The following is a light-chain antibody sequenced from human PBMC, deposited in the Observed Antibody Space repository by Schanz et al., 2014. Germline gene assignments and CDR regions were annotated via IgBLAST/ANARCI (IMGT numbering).Light chain of an antibody. J-gene: IGKJ1*01. Sequence: DIVMTQSPATLSVSPGEGATLSCRASQTIGITLAWYQQKPGQAPRLLISGASTRATGVPARFSGSGSGTEFTLTISSLQSEDFAVYFCQQYNDWPWTFAQGTKVEIK. CDR2: GAS. CDR3: QQYNDWPWT. CDR1: QTIGIT. V-gene: IGKV3-15*01.